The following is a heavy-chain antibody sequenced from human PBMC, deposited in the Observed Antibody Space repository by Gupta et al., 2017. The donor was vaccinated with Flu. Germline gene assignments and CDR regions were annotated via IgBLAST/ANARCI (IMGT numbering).Heavy chain of an antibody. CDR3: ARGGLAVAGVRRYLWFDP. CDR1: AGSFSGYY. D-gene: IGHD6-19*01. J-gene: IGHJ5*02. Sequence: QVQLQQWGAGLLKPSQTLSLTCAVYAGSFSGYYWSWIRQPPGKGLEWIGEINHSGSTNYNPSLKSRVTISVDTSKNQFSLKLSSVTAADTAVYYCARGGLAVAGVRRYLWFDPWGQGTLVTVSS. CDR2: INHSGST. V-gene: IGHV4-34*01.